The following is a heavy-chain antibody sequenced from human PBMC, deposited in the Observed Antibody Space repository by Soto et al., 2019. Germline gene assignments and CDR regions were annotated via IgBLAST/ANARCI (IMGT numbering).Heavy chain of an antibody. CDR1: GFTFSSYW. CDR2: KKQDGNEK. J-gene: IGHJ5*02. CDR3: ARWYDFWSGYPNWFDP. D-gene: IGHD3-3*01. V-gene: IGHV3-7*01. Sequence: QPGGSLRLSCEASGFTFSSYWMSWVRQAPGKGLEWVANKKQDGNEKYYVETVKGQFTNSRDNAKNSLYLQMNILRVEDSAVYYCARWYDFWSGYPNWFDPWGQGT.